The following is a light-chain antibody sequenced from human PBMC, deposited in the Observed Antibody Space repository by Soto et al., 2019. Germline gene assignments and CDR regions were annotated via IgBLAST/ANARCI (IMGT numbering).Light chain of an antibody. V-gene: IGLV3-21*02. J-gene: IGLJ2*01. CDR3: QVWDTSSDHFEV. CDR2: DDS. Sequence: SYELTQPPSVSVAPGQTATVTCGGNNIGGKSVHWYQQKPGQAPVLVVYDDSDRPSGIPERFSGSNSGNTATLTISRVAAGDEADYYCQVWDTSSDHFEVFGGGTKLTVL. CDR1: NIGGKS.